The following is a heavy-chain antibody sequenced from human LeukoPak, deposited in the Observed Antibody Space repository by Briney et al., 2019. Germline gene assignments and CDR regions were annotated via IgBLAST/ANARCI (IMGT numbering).Heavy chain of an antibody. CDR1: GYTFTGYY. CDR3: ARVVSGWDTNDY. D-gene: IGHD6-19*01. CDR2: INPSGGST. V-gene: IGHV1-46*01. Sequence: GASVKVSCKASGYTFTGYYMHWVRQAPGQGLEWMGIINPSGGSTSYAQKFQGRVTMTRDMSTSTVYMELSSLRSEDTAVYYCARVVSGWDTNDYWGQGTLVTVSS. J-gene: IGHJ4*02.